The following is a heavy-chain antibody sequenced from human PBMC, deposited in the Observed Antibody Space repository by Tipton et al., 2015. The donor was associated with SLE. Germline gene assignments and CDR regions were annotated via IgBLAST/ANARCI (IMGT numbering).Heavy chain of an antibody. D-gene: IGHD4-17*01. Sequence: QVQLVLSGAEVKKPGSSVKVSCMASGGTFSSYAISWVRQAPGQGLEWKGGISPIFGTANYAQKFQGRVTITADKSTSTAYMELSSLRSEDTAVYYCAREVDGTVKAFEIWGQGTMVTVSS. CDR3: AREVDGTVKAFEI. V-gene: IGHV1-69*06. CDR1: GGTFSSYA. J-gene: IGHJ3*02. CDR2: ISPIFGTA.